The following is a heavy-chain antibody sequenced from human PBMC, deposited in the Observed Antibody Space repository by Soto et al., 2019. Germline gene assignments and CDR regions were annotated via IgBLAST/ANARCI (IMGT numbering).Heavy chain of an antibody. CDR2: ITSSGVST. D-gene: IGHD1-26*01. CDR1: GFTFSSYA. CDR3: AKRGMATTKDFQY. V-gene: IGHV3-23*01. J-gene: IGHJ6*04. Sequence: GGSLRLSCAASGFTFSSYAMTWVRQAPGKGLVWVSSITSSGVSTYYADSVEGRFTISSDNSKNTLYLQLNSLRAEDTAIYYWAKRGMATTKDFQYRGKRTRVTIAS.